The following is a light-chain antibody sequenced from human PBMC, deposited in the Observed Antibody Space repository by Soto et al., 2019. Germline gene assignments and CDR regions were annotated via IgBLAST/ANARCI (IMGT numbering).Light chain of an antibody. CDR1: QSLVYSDGNTY. CDR2: KVS. CDR3: MQGTHWPPWT. Sequence: DVVMTQSPLSLPVTLGQPASISCRSSQSLVYSDGNTYLNWFQQRLGQSPRRLIYKVSNRDSGVPDRFSGSGSGTDFTLKISRVEAEDVGVYYCMQGTHWPPWTFGQGTKVEIK. V-gene: IGKV2-30*01. J-gene: IGKJ1*01.